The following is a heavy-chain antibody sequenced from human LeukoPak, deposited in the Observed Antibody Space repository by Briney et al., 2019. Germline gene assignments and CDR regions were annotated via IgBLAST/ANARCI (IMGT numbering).Heavy chain of an antibody. CDR3: ARGYCSSTSCYYYYGMDV. Sequence: SETLSLTSAVYGGSFSGYYWSWIRQPPGKGLEWIGEINHSGSTNYNPSLKSRVTISVDTSKNQFSLKLSSVTAADTAVYYCARGYCSSTSCYYYYGMDVWGKGTTVTVSS. J-gene: IGHJ6*04. V-gene: IGHV4-34*01. D-gene: IGHD2-2*01. CDR1: GGSFSGYY. CDR2: INHSGST.